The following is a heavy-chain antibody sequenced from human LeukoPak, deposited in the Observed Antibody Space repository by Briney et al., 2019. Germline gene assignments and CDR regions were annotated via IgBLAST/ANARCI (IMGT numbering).Heavy chain of an antibody. D-gene: IGHD1-26*01. J-gene: IGHJ5*02. CDR2: IYTSGST. CDR1: GASISSYY. CDR3: ARHGVSRPMGWFDP. V-gene: IGHV4-4*07. Sequence: SETLSLTCTVSGASISSYYWTWIRQPAGKGLEWIGRIYTSGSTYYNPSLKSRVTMSVDTSKNQFSLKLSSVTAADTAVYYCARHGVSRPMGWFDPWGQGTLVTVSS.